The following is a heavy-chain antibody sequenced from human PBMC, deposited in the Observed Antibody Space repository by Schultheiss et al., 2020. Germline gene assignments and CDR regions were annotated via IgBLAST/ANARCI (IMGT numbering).Heavy chain of an antibody. D-gene: IGHD1-26*01. Sequence: LSLTCAVSGDSISSSNWWSWVRQPPGKGLEWVAVISYDGSNKYYADSVKGRFTISRDNSKNTLYLQMNSLRAEDTPVYYCARERWARGMDVWGQGTTVTVSS. J-gene: IGHJ6*02. CDR3: ARERWARGMDV. CDR1: GDSISSSNW. CDR2: ISYDGSNK. V-gene: IGHV3-30-3*01.